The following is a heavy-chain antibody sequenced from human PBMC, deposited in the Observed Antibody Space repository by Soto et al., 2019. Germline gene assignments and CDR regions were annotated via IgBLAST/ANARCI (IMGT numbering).Heavy chain of an antibody. CDR3: AREKWLVRRNDPFDI. Sequence: ASLKVDCKTAGYTFINYYMRCGRETNGQGLEWMGIIDPNGGSTTYAQKFQGRVTLTRDTSTNTVNMELSSLRSEDTAVYYCAREKWLVRRNDPFDIWGQGTMVTVSS. CDR2: IDPNGGST. J-gene: IGHJ3*02. V-gene: IGHV1-46*01. CDR1: GYTFINYY. D-gene: IGHD6-19*01.